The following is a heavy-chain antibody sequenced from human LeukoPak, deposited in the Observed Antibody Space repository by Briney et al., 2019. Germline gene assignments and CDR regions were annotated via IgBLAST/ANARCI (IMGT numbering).Heavy chain of an antibody. Sequence: SETLSLTCTVSGGSISSYYWSWIRQPPGKGLEWIGYIYYSGSTNYNPSLKSRVTISVDTSKNQFSLKLSSVTAADTAVYYCARHYYDTSGYPVYYYYMDVWGKGTTVTVSS. V-gene: IGHV4-59*08. J-gene: IGHJ6*03. CDR1: GGSISSYY. CDR2: IYYSGST. D-gene: IGHD3-22*01. CDR3: ARHYYDTSGYPVYYYYMDV.